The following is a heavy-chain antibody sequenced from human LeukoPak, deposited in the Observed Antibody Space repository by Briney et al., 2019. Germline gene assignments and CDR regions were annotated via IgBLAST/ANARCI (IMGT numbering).Heavy chain of an antibody. J-gene: IGHJ4*02. Sequence: PSETLSLTCSVSGGSTSGYFWTWIRQPPGKGPEWIGYVYYKGHTSYSPSLESRVTISVDTSKNQFSLKLSSVTAADTAVYYCARDHRNDSSGWHEFVCWGQGTLVTVSS. V-gene: IGHV4-59*12. D-gene: IGHD6-19*01. CDR1: GGSTSGYF. CDR3: ARDHRNDSSGWHEFVC. CDR2: VYYKGHT.